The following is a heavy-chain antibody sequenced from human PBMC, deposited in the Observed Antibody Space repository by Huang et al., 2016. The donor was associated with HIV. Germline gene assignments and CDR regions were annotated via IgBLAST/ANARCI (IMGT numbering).Heavy chain of an antibody. D-gene: IGHD3-10*01. CDR2: IKQEGSEK. J-gene: IGHJ4*02. CDR1: GFTFSSYG. Sequence: EVQLVESGGGLVQPGGSLRLSCAASGFTFSSYGMSWVRQAPGKGLEWVANIKQEGSEKYYVYTVKGRFTISRDNAKNSLYLQMNSLRAEDTAVYYCARAATMVRGVNGAYWGQGTLVTVSS. V-gene: IGHV3-7*01. CDR3: ARAATMVRGVNGAY.